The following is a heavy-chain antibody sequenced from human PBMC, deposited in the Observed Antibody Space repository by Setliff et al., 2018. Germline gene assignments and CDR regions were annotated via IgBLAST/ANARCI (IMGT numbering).Heavy chain of an antibody. J-gene: IGHJ4*02. V-gene: IGHV2-5*02. Sequence: SGPTLVNPTQTLTLTCSFSGFSLRSSGMAVGWIRQPPGKALEWLALIYWDDVKRYSPFLKNRLTITQDTSKNQVVLTLTNMDPVDTATYYCAHRGGYGADSLYYFDYWGQGTQVTVSS. CDR1: GFSLRSSGMA. CDR2: IYWDDVK. D-gene: IGHD3-10*01. CDR3: AHRGGYGADSLYYFDY.